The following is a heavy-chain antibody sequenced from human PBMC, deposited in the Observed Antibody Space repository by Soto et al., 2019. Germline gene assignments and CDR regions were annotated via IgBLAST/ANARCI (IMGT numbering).Heavy chain of an antibody. CDR3: ARGRNGSYYQYFQH. CDR1: GGSISSYY. D-gene: IGHD1-26*01. J-gene: IGHJ1*01. CDR2: IYYSGST. Sequence: PSETLSLTCTVSGGSISSYYWSWIRQPPGKGLEWIGYIYYSGSTNYNPSLKSRVTISVDTSKNQFSLKLSSVTAADTAVYYCARGRNGSYYQYFQHWGQGTLVTVSS. V-gene: IGHV4-59*01.